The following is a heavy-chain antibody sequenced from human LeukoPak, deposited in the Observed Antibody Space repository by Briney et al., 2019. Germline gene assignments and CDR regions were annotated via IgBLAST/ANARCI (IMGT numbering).Heavy chain of an antibody. CDR1: GFTFSSYG. J-gene: IGHJ4*02. Sequence: PGRSLRLSCAASGFTFSSYGMHWVRQAPGKGLEWVAVISYDGSNKYYADSVKGRFTISRDNSKNTLYLQMNSLRAEDTAVYYCAKEISPYGDSDYWGQGTLVTVSS. CDR2: ISYDGSNK. CDR3: AKEISPYGDSDY. V-gene: IGHV3-30*18. D-gene: IGHD4-17*01.